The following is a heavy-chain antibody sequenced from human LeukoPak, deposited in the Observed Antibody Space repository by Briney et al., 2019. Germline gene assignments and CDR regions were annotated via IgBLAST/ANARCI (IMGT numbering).Heavy chain of an antibody. D-gene: IGHD2-2*01. Sequence: SQTLSLTCVISGDSVSSNSAAWNWIRQSPSRGLEWLGKTYYRSKWYNDYAVSVKSRITINPDTSKNQFSLQLNSVTPEDTAVYYCARRGYCSSTSCYLGGTFDPWGQGTLVTVSS. CDR2: TYYRSKWYN. V-gene: IGHV6-1*01. CDR3: ARRGYCSSTSCYLGGTFDP. CDR1: GDSVSSNSAA. J-gene: IGHJ5*02.